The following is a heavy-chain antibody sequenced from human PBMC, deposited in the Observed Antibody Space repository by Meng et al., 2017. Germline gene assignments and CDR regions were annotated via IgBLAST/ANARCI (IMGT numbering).Heavy chain of an antibody. J-gene: IGHJ4*02. CDR3: ARVLGRSGGADY. CDR1: GCIFRDYY. CDR2: FSSSGSTI. V-gene: IGHV3-11*01. D-gene: IGHD3-16*01. Sequence: GRLVVSGGGLGKPGGCLRLSCAASGCIFRDYYMSWIRQAPGKGLGWVSYFSSSGSTISYADSVKGRFTISRDNAKNSLYLQMNSLRAEDTAVYYCARVLGRSGGADYWGQGTLVTVSS.